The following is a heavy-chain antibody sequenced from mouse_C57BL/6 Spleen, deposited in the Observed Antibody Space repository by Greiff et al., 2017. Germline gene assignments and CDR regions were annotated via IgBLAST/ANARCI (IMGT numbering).Heavy chain of an antibody. CDR2: IYPGGGDT. CDR3: ARGRNDYGRYYFDY. D-gene: IGHD2-4*01. V-gene: IGHV1-80*01. J-gene: IGHJ2*01. Sequence: VKVVESGAELVKPGASVKISCTASGYAFSSYWMNWVKQRPGKGLEWLGQIYPGGGDTNYNGKVKGKVTLTADKSSSTAYMQLSSLTSEDSAVYFCARGRNDYGRYYFDYWGQGTTLTVSS. CDR1: GYAFSSYW.